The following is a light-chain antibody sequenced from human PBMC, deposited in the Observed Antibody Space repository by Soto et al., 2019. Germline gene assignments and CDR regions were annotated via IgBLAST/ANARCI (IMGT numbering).Light chain of an antibody. J-gene: IGKJ4*01. CDR3: QQRSNWPPSLG. Sequence: EIVLTQSPATLSLSPGERATLSCRASQSVSSYLAWYQQKPGQAPRLLIYDASNRATGIPARFSGSGSGTDFPLTISSLEPEDFAVYYCQQRSNWPPSLGFGGGTKVEIK. CDR1: QSVSSY. CDR2: DAS. V-gene: IGKV3-11*01.